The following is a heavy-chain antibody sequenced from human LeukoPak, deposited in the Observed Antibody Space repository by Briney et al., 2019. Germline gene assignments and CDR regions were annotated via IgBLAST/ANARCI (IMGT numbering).Heavy chain of an antibody. V-gene: IGHV3-23*01. Sequence: GGSLRLSCAASGFSFNIFGMTWVRQAPGKGLEWASSITASGDSTYYADSVKGRFTISRDNAKNTLYLQMNSLRAEDTAVYYCASLGWTASDFDYWGQGTLVTVSS. CDR3: ASLGWTASDFDY. J-gene: IGHJ4*02. CDR2: ITASGDST. D-gene: IGHD2-15*01. CDR1: GFSFNIFG.